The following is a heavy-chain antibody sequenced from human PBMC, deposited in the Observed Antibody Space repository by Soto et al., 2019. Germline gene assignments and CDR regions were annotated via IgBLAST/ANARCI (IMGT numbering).Heavy chain of an antibody. D-gene: IGHD3-22*01. CDR3: ARGSYSYDISGHYGMDV. Sequence: QVQLVQSGAEVKKPGASVKVSCKASGYTFTSYDINWVRQATGQGLEWMGWMNRNRGNTGYAQKSQGTVIMTTNTSIRTAYMELIRLRSEDTAVYYCARGSYSYDISGHYGMDVWGQGTTVTVSS. V-gene: IGHV1-8*01. CDR1: GYTFTSYD. J-gene: IGHJ6*02. CDR2: MNRNRGNT.